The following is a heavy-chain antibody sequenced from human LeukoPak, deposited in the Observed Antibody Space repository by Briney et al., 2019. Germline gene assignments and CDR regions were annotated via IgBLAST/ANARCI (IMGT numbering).Heavy chain of an antibody. CDR3: ASIRYSSSSYWFDP. CDR1: GGSFSGYY. V-gene: IGHV4-34*01. Sequence: SETLSLTCAVYGGSFSGYYWTWIRQPPGKGLEWVGEINHSGSTNYNPSLKSRVTMSVDTSKNQFSLKLSSVTAADTAVYYCASIRYSSSSYWFDPWGQGTLVTVSS. CDR2: INHSGST. J-gene: IGHJ5*02. D-gene: IGHD6-6*01.